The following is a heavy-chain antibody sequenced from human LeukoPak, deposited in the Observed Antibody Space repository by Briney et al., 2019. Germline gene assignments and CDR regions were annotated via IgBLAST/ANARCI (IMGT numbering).Heavy chain of an antibody. V-gene: IGHV4-34*01. J-gene: IGHJ6*03. D-gene: IGHD3-3*01. Sequence: SETLSLTCAVYGGSFSGYYWSWIRQPPGKGLEWIGEINHSGSTNYNPSLKSRVTISVDTSKNQFSLKLSSVTAADTAVYYCARGDKYYDFWSGSFYYYMDVWGKGTTVIVSS. CDR1: GGSFSGYY. CDR2: INHSGST. CDR3: ARGDKYYDFWSGSFYYYMDV.